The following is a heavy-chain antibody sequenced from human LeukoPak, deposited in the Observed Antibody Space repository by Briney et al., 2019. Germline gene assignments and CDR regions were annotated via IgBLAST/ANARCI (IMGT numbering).Heavy chain of an antibody. Sequence: SVKVSCKASGGTFISYAISWVRQARGQGLEWMGRIIPIFGTANYAQKFQGRVTITTDESTSTAYMELSSLRSEDTAVYYCARDSDTAMACFDYWGQGTLVTVSS. J-gene: IGHJ4*02. V-gene: IGHV1-69*05. CDR1: GGTFISYA. D-gene: IGHD5-18*01. CDR2: IIPIFGTA. CDR3: ARDSDTAMACFDY.